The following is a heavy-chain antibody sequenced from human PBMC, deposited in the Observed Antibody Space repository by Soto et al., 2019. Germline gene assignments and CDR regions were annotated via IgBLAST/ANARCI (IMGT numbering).Heavy chain of an antibody. CDR3: ARAVGDPLYYLDY. J-gene: IGHJ4*02. CDR2: TDYSGNT. D-gene: IGHD6-19*01. V-gene: IGHV4-59*08. Sequence: QVQLQESGPGLVRPSETLFLTCTVSSDSISSYYWIWIRQSPGKGLEWIGYTDYSGNTNYNPSLKSRVTISGDTSKNQFSRRLSSVTAADTAVYYCARAVGDPLYYLDYWGQGTLVTVSS. CDR1: SDSISSYY.